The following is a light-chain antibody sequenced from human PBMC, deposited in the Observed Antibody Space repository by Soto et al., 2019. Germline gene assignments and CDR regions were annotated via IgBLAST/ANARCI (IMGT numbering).Light chain of an antibody. V-gene: IGKV3-20*01. CDR3: QQYGSSLFT. Sequence: IVLTQSPGTLSLSPGERATLSCRASQSVSSKYLSWYQQKPGQAPRVLIYGTSIRSSRVPERFSGGGSATDFTLTITRLEPEDFAVYYCQQYGSSLFTFGPGTKVDIK. CDR2: GTS. CDR1: QSVSSKY. J-gene: IGKJ3*01.